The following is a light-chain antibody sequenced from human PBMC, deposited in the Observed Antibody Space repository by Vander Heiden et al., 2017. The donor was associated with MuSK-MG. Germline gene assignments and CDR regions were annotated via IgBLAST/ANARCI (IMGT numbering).Light chain of an antibody. V-gene: IGLV3-21*04. CDR1: NTGSKG. CDR3: QVWDSGSDQWV. CDR2: HDS. J-gene: IGLJ3*02. Sequence: SYVLTQPPSVSVAPGKTARMTCGVHNTGSKGVHWYQAKPGQAPVVVIYHDSDRPSGIPERFSGSTSGSTATLTISRVEAGDEADYYCQVWDSGSDQWVFGGGTKLTVL.